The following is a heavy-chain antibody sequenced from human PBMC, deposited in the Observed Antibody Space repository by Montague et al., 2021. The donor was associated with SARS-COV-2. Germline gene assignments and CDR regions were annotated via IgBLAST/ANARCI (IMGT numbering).Heavy chain of an antibody. CDR3: ARAPVAHITIFGVVTSFDY. V-gene: IGHV4-59*11. J-gene: IGHJ4*02. D-gene: IGHD3-3*01. CDR2: IYYSGST. Sequence: SETLSLTCTVSGGSISSHYWSWIRQPPGKGLEWIGYIYYSGSTNYNPSLKSRVTISVDTSKNQFSLKLSSATAADTAVYYCARAPVAHITIFGVVTSFDYWGQGTLVTVSS. CDR1: GGSISSHY.